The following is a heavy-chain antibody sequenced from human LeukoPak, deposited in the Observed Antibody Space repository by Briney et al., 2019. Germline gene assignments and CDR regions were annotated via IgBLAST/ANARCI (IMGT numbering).Heavy chain of an antibody. D-gene: IGHD3-22*01. CDR3: ARDLPNYYDSSGYYSPFDY. Sequence: GGSLRLSCAASGFTFSSYWMSWVRQAPGKGLEWVANIKQDGSEKYYVDSVKGQFTISRDNAKNSLYLQMNSLRAEDTAVYYCARDLPNYYDSSGYYSPFDYWGQGTLVTVSS. CDR1: GFTFSSYW. J-gene: IGHJ4*02. CDR2: IKQDGSEK. V-gene: IGHV3-7*01.